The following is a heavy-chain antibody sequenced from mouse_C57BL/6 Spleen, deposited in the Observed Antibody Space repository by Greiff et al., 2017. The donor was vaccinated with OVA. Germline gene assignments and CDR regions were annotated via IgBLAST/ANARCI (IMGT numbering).Heavy chain of an antibody. J-gene: IGHJ2*01. CDR1: GYSITSGYD. V-gene: IGHV3-1*01. Sequence: EVQGVESGPGMVKPSQSLSLTCTVTGYSITSGYDWHWIRHFPGNKLEWMGYISYSGSTNYNPSLKSRISITHDTSKNHFFLKLNSVTTEDTATYYCARGGLYRYYFDYWGQGTTLTVSS. CDR2: ISYSGST. D-gene: IGHD3-1*01. CDR3: ARGGLYRYYFDY.